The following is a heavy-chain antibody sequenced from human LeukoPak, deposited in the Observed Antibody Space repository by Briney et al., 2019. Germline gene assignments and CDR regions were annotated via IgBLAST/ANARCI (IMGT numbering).Heavy chain of an antibody. V-gene: IGHV3-30*18. CDR1: GFTFSSYG. J-gene: IGHJ4*02. CDR2: ISYDGSNK. CDR3: AKPGYCSGGSCYAEFRY. D-gene: IGHD2-15*01. Sequence: GGSLRLSCAASGFTFSSYGMHWVRQAPGKGLEWVAVISYDGSNKYYADSVKGRFTISRDNSKNTLYLQMNSLRAEDTAVYYCAKPGYCSGGSCYAEFRYWGQGTLVTVSS.